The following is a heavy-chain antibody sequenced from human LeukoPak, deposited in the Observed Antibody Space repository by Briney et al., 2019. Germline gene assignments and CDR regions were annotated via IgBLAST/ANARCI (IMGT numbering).Heavy chain of an antibody. J-gene: IGHJ4*02. CDR2: INPNDGDT. Sequence: ASVKVSCKASGYTFTDYYMHWVRQAPGQGFEWMGWINPNDGDTNYAQKFQGRVTMTRGTSISTAHMEVSRLRSDDTAVYYCARANLLYCSSSSCLFDYWGRGTLVPVSS. CDR3: ARANLLYCSSSSCLFDY. D-gene: IGHD2-2*01. CDR1: GYTFTDYY. V-gene: IGHV1-2*02.